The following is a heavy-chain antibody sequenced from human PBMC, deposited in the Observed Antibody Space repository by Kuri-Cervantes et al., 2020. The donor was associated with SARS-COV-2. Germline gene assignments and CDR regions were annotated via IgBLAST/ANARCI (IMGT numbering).Heavy chain of an antibody. J-gene: IGHJ5*02. CDR2: VYYSGST. CDR3: ARSFIGVAGNNWFDL. D-gene: IGHD6-13*01. Sequence: SETLSLTCSVSGDSIGTSLTYYWGWIRQPPGKGLEWIGNVYYSGSTYDNPSLKSRVTLSVDTSKNQFSLNLRSVTAADTAVYFCARSFIGVAGNNWFDLWGQGTLVTVSS. V-gene: IGHV4-39*01. CDR1: GDSIGTSLTYY.